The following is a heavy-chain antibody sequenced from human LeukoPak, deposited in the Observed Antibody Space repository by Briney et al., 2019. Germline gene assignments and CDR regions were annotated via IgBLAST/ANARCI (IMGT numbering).Heavy chain of an antibody. V-gene: IGHV3-23*01. CDR1: GFTFSSYA. CDR2: ISGSGGIT. CDR3: AKVYSYGYHYFDY. J-gene: IGHJ4*02. Sequence: PGGSLRLSCAASGFTFSSYAMSRVPQAPGKGLEWVSAISGSGGITYYADSVKGRFTISRDNSKNTLYLQMNSLRAEDTAVYYCAKVYSYGYHYFDYWGQGTLVTVSS. D-gene: IGHD5-18*01.